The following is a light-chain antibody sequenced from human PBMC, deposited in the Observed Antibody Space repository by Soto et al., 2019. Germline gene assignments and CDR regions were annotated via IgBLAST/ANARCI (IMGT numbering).Light chain of an antibody. Sequence: EIVMTQSPATLSVSPGERATLSCRASQSVSSNLAWYHQKPGQASRLLIYGASTRATGIPARFSGSGSGTEFTLTISSLQSEDFGLYYCHQYDDWPSWTFGQGTKVEIK. J-gene: IGKJ1*01. CDR2: GAS. CDR3: HQYDDWPSWT. V-gene: IGKV3-15*01. CDR1: QSVSSN.